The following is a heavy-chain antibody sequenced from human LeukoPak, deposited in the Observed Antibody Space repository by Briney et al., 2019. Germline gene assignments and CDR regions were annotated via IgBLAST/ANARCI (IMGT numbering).Heavy chain of an antibody. D-gene: IGHD4-17*01. CDR1: GFTFSSYA. Sequence: GGSLRLSCAASGFTFSSYAMSWVRQAPGKGLEWVSSISSSSSYIYYADSVKGRFTISRDNAKNSLYLQMNSLRAEDTAVYYCARADYGDYLGYYGMDVWGQGTTVTVSS. CDR2: ISSSSSYI. CDR3: ARADYGDYLGYYGMDV. V-gene: IGHV3-21*01. J-gene: IGHJ6*02.